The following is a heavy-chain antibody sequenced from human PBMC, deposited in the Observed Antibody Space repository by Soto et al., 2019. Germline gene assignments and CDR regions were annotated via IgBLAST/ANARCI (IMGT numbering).Heavy chain of an antibody. CDR2: ISSGSSDI. J-gene: IGHJ4*02. CDR1: GFTFSSYS. D-gene: IGHD6-19*01. Sequence: GGSLRLSCAASGFTFSSYSMNWVRQAPGKGLEWVSSISSGSSDIHYADSVKGRFTISRDNAKNSLYLQMNILTGEDTAVYYCARVKGIAVAGYFDYWGQGILVTVSS. V-gene: IGHV3-21*01. CDR3: ARVKGIAVAGYFDY.